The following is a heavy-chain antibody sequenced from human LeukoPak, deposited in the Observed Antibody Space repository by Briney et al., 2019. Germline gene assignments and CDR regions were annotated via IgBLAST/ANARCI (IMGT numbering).Heavy chain of an antibody. CDR3: ARDYYDSSGSPRAPYYYYGMDV. CDR1: GFTFSSYA. D-gene: IGHD3-22*01. Sequence: GGSLRLSCAPSGFTFSSYAMHWVRQAPGKGLEWVAVILYDGSNKYYADSVKGRFTISRDNSKNTLYLQMNSLRAEDTAVYYCARDYYDSSGSPRAPYYYYGMDVWGQGTTVTVSS. J-gene: IGHJ6*02. V-gene: IGHV3-30-3*01. CDR2: ILYDGSNK.